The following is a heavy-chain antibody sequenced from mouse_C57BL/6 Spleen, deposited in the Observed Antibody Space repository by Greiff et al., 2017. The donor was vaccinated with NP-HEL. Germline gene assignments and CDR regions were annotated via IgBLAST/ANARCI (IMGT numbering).Heavy chain of an antibody. CDR1: GFSLTSYG. Sequence: VQLVESGPGLVQPSQSLSITCTVSGFSLTSYGVHWVRQSPGKGLEWLGVIWSGGSTDYNAAFISRLSISKDNSKSQVFFKMNSLQADDTAIYYCARNIDYSNYEAMDYWGQGTSVTVSS. D-gene: IGHD2-5*01. CDR2: IWSGGST. J-gene: IGHJ4*01. CDR3: ARNIDYSNYEAMDY. V-gene: IGHV2-2*01.